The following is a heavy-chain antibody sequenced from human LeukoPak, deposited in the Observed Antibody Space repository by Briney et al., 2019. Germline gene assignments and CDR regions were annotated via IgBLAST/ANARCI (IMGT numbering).Heavy chain of an antibody. D-gene: IGHD3-3*01. V-gene: IGHV1-8*03. Sequence: ASVKVSCKASGYTFTNYDINWVRQATGLGLEWMGWMNPNSGKTGYAQKFQDRVTITRNTSINTAYMELSSLRSDDTAVYYCARGGDFWSGYYLGYWGQGTPVTVSS. J-gene: IGHJ4*02. CDR2: MNPNSGKT. CDR1: GYTFTNYD. CDR3: ARGGDFWSGYYLGY.